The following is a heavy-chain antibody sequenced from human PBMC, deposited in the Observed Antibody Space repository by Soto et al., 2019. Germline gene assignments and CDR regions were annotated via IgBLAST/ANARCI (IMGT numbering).Heavy chain of an antibody. CDR3: ARDPSEPARERYYFDY. CDR2: ISYDGSNK. J-gene: IGHJ4*02. Sequence: GGSLRLSCAASGFTFSSYAMHWVRQAPGKGLEWVAVISYDGSNKYYADSVKGRFTISRDNSKNTLYLQMNSLRAEDTAVYYCARDPSEPARERYYFDYWGQGTLVTVSS. V-gene: IGHV3-30-3*01. D-gene: IGHD2-2*01. CDR1: GFTFSSYA.